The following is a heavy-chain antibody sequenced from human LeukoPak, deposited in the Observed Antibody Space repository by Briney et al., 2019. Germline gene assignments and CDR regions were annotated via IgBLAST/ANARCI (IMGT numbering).Heavy chain of an antibody. CDR3: ALGHYGSGAAFDI. CDR1: GGSFSGYY. Sequence: SETLSLTCDVYGGSFSGYYWSWIRQPPGKVLEWIGDINHSGSTNYNPSLKSRVTLSVDTSKNQFSLKLRSVTAADTAVYYCALGHYGSGAAFDIWGQGTMVTVSS. D-gene: IGHD3-10*01. V-gene: IGHV4-34*01. J-gene: IGHJ3*02. CDR2: INHSGST.